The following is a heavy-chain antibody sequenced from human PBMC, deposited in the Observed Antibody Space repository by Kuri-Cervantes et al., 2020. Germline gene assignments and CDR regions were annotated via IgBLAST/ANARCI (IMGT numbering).Heavy chain of an antibody. V-gene: IGHV3-30*18. CDR2: ISYDGSNK. CDR1: GFTFSSYG. J-gene: IGHJ4*02. D-gene: IGHD3-10*01. Sequence: LSLTCAASGFTFSSYGMHWVRQAPGKGLEWVAVISYDGSNKYYADSVKGRFTISRDNSKNTLYLQMNSLRAEDTAVYYCAKVWYYGSGIRYYFDYWGPGTLVTVSS. CDR3: AKVWYYGSGIRYYFDY.